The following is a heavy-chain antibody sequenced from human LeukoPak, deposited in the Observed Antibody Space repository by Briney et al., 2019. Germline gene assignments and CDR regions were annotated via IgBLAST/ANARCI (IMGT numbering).Heavy chain of an antibody. V-gene: IGHV3-48*01. CDR3: ARTAWNYFGSGNYYAPDC. Sequence: AGGSLRLSCAASGFTFSDYGMIWVRQAPGKGLEWVSYITNSGNSKSYADSVKGRFTISRDNTKNSLYLQMNGLRAEDTAVYYCARTAWNYFGSGNYYAPDCWGQGTLVTVSS. D-gene: IGHD3-10*01. CDR2: ITNSGNSK. J-gene: IGHJ4*02. CDR1: GFTFSDYG.